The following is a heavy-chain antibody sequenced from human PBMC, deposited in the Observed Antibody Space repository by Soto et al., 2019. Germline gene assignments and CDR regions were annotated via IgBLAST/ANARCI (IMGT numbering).Heavy chain of an antibody. D-gene: IGHD2-2*01. CDR2: ISYDGSNK. V-gene: IGHV3-30*18. CDR1: GFTFNTYG. CDR3: AKGQHCSSTSCYFYYYGMDV. Sequence: QVQLVESGGGVVQPGRSLRLSCAASGFTFNTYGVHWVRQSPGKGLEWVAVISYDGSNKYYADSVKGRLTISRDNSKNTLYLQMNSLRAEDTAVYYCAKGQHCSSTSCYFYYYGMDVW. J-gene: IGHJ6*01.